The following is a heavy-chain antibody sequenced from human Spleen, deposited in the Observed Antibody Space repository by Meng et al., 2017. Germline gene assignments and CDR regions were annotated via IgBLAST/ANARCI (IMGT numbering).Heavy chain of an antibody. J-gene: IGHJ4*02. CDR2: INPNSGGT. CDR3: VRDDGDYGDYLFDY. Sequence: ASVKVSCKAAGYTFAAYYVHWVRQAPGQGLEWMGRINPNSGGTNYAQKFQGRVTMTRDTSITTAYMELSRLTSDDTAVYYCVRDDGDYGDYLFDYWGQGTLVTVSS. D-gene: IGHD4-17*01. CDR1: GYTFAAYY. V-gene: IGHV1-2*06.